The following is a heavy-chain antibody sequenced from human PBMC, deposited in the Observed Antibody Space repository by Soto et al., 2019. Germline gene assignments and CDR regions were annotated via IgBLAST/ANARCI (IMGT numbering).Heavy chain of an antibody. CDR1: GYSISSGYY. CDR3: ARGGNLYYFDY. Sequence: SETLSLTCTVSGYSISSGYYWGWIRQPPGKGLEWIGSIYHSGSTYYNPSLKSRVTISVDRSKNQFSLKLSSVTAADTAVYYCARGGNLYYFDYWGQGTLVTVSS. CDR2: IYHSGST. J-gene: IGHJ4*02. D-gene: IGHD1-1*01. V-gene: IGHV4-38-2*02.